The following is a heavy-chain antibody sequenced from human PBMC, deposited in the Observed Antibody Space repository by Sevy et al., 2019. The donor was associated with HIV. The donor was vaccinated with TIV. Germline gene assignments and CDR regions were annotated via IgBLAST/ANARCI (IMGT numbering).Heavy chain of an antibody. CDR1: GFTFSDYY. CDR3: ARDGFLTTLWYYYYGMDV. CDR2: ISSSGSTI. Sequence: GGSLRLSCAASGFTFSDYYMSWIRQAPGKGLEWVSYISSSGSTIYYADSVKGRFTISRDNAKNSLYLQMNSLRAEDTAVYYCARDGFLTTLWYYYYGMDVWGLGTTVTVSS. D-gene: IGHD4-4*01. J-gene: IGHJ6*02. V-gene: IGHV3-11*01.